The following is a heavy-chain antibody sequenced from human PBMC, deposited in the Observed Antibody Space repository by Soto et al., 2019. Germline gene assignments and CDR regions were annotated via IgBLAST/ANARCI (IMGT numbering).Heavy chain of an antibody. CDR1: GGTFSSYA. CDR2: IIPIFGTA. V-gene: IGHV1-69*01. D-gene: IGHD1-26*01. CDR3: ARGRFPAYSGSYLPFDY. J-gene: IGHJ4*02. Sequence: QVQLVQSGAEVKKPGSSVRVSCKASGGTFSSYAISWVRQAPGQGLEWMGGIIPIFGTANYAQKFQGRVTITADESTSTAYMELSSLRSEDTAVYYCARGRFPAYSGSYLPFDYWGQGTLVTVSS.